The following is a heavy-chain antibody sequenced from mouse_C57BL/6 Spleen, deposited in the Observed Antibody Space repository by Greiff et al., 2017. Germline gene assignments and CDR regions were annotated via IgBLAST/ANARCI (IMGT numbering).Heavy chain of an antibody. Sequence: EVKLMESGGGLVKPGGSLKLSCAASGFTFSSYAMSWVRQTPEKRLEWVATISDGGSYTYYPDNVKGRFTISRDNAKNNLYLQMSHLKSEDTAMYYCAREGNIYYGSSYLDYWGQGTTLTVSS. CDR1: GFTFSSYA. J-gene: IGHJ2*01. D-gene: IGHD1-1*01. CDR3: AREGNIYYGSSYLDY. CDR2: ISDGGSYT. V-gene: IGHV5-4*01.